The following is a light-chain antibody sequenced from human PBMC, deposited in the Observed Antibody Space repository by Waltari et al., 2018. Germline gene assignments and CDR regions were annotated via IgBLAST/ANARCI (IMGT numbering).Light chain of an antibody. J-gene: IGKJ1*01. CDR2: GAS. Sequence: IVMTQSLATLSVSPGERAPLSCRASQSVSSNLAWYQQKPGQAPRLLIYGASTRATGIPARFSGSGSGTEFTLTISSLQSEDFAFYYCQQYNYWPRTFGQGTKVEIK. CDR1: QSVSSN. CDR3: QQYNYWPRT. V-gene: IGKV3-15*01.